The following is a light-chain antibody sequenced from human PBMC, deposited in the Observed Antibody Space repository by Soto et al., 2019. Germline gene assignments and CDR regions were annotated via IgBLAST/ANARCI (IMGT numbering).Light chain of an antibody. CDR1: QDIRNE. CDR3: LQDHNYPRT. V-gene: IGKV1-6*01. CDR2: AAS. Sequence: AIQMTQSPSSLSASVGYRVTITCRASQDIRNEVGWYQQKPGKAPNPLIYAASSSQSGVPSRFSGSGSGTDFTRTISRLQPEDFATYYCLQDHNYPRTFGQGTKVEIK. J-gene: IGKJ1*01.